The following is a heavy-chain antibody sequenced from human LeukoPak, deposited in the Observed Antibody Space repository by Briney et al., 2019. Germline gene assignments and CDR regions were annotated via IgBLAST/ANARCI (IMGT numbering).Heavy chain of an antibody. D-gene: IGHD3-10*01. CDR1: GYTFTSYY. V-gene: IGHV1-46*01. CDR3: ARGGPVGLLWFGELPNFDY. CDR2: INPSGGST. J-gene: IGHJ4*02. Sequence: ASVKVSCKASGYTFTSYYMHWVRQAPGQGLEWMGIINPSGGSTSYAQKFQGRVTMTRDTSTSTVYMELSSLRSEDTAVYYCARGGPVGLLWFGELPNFDYWGQGTLVTVSS.